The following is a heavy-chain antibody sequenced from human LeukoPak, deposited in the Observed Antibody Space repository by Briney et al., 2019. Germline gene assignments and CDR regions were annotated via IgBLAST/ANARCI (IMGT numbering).Heavy chain of an antibody. Sequence: SETLSLTCTVSGDSISNYYWSWIRQSPGKGLEWIGYIYYSGSTNYNPSLKSRVTISVDTSKNQFSLKLSSVTAADTAVYYCAREDYDFWSGSETPYYYYMDVWGKGTTVTVSS. J-gene: IGHJ6*03. CDR3: AREDYDFWSGSETPYYYYMDV. CDR2: IYYSGST. D-gene: IGHD3-3*01. V-gene: IGHV4-59*01. CDR1: GDSISNYY.